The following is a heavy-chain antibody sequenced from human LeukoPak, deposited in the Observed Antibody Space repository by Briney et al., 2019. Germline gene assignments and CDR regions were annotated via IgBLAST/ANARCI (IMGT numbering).Heavy chain of an antibody. CDR2: IKNDGRTT. CDR1: GMTFSHRW. Sequence: PGGSLRLSCAASGMTFSHRWMHWVRQAPGKGLVWVSLIKNDGRTTIYADSVKGRFTISRDNGKSTLYLQMNSLRAEDTGIYYCTTSPSSCYEWWGQGTVVTVSS. CDR3: TTSPSSCYEW. J-gene: IGHJ4*02. V-gene: IGHV3-74*01. D-gene: IGHD3-16*01.